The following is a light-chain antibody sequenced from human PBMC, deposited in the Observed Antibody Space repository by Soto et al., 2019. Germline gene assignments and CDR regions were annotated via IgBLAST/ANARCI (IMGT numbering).Light chain of an antibody. J-gene: IGLJ2*01. CDR3: CSFALISTLI. V-gene: IGLV2-23*01. CDR2: EGG. CDR1: SSDVGNYNL. Sequence: QSALTQPASVSGSPGQSITISCTGTSSDVGNYNLVSWYQQYPGKAPKLMIYEGGKRPSGVSNRFSGSKSGNTASLTISGLQAEDEADYYCCSFALISTLIFGVGTKLTVL.